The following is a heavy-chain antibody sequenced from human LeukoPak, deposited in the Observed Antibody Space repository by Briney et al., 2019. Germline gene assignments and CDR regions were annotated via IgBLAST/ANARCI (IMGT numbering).Heavy chain of an antibody. V-gene: IGHV3-23*01. CDR1: GFTSGSYG. Sequence: GGSLRLSCAASGFTSGSYGMSWVRQAPGKGLEWVAFITTTGATTSYAGSVKGRFTISRDNARDTLYMQMNSLRDEDTALYYCTIMHGYYDGSGYWVQWGQGTLVTVSS. J-gene: IGHJ4*02. CDR2: ITTTGATT. CDR3: TIMHGYYDGSGYWVQ. D-gene: IGHD3-22*01.